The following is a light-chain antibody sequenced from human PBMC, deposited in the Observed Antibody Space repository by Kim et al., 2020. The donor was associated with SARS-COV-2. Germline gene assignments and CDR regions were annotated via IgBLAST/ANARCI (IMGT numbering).Light chain of an antibody. CDR2: DAS. J-gene: IGKJ4*01. V-gene: IGKV3-11*01. Sequence: EIVLTQSPATLSLSPGERATLSCRASQSVSSYLAWYQQKPGQAPRLLIYDASNRATGIPARSSGSGSGTDFTLTISSLEPEDFAVYYCQQRSNWPPKLTFGGGTKVDIK. CDR1: QSVSSY. CDR3: QQRSNWPPKLT.